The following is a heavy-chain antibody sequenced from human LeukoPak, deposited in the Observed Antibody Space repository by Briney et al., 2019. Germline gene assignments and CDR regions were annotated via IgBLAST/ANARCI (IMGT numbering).Heavy chain of an antibody. J-gene: IGHJ4*02. CDR3: ARDRDSSSWYGY. CDR2: IYSGGST. V-gene: IGHV3-53*01. D-gene: IGHD6-13*01. Sequence: TGGSLRFSCEASGFTVRSNYMSWVRQAPGKGLEWVSVIYSGGSTYYADSMKGRFTISRDNSKNTLYLQMNSLRVEDTAVYYCARDRDSSSWYGYWGQGTLVTVSS. CDR1: GFTVRSNY.